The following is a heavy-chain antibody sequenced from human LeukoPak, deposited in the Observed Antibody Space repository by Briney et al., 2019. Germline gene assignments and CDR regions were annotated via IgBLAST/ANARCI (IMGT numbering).Heavy chain of an antibody. CDR1: GYTFTSYY. V-gene: IGHV1-46*01. D-gene: IGHD3-22*01. Sequence: ASVKVSCKASGYTFTSYYVHWVRQAPGQGLEWMGVIKPSDGFTSYAQKFQGRLTVTRDMSTSTVYMELNSLRSEDTAVYYCAREVGYYDSSGTFDYWGQGTLVTVSS. J-gene: IGHJ4*02. CDR3: AREVGYYDSSGTFDY. CDR2: IKPSDGFT.